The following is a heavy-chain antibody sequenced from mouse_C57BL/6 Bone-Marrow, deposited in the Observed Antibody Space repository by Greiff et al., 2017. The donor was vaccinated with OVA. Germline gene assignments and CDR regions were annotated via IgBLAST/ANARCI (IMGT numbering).Heavy chain of an antibody. Sequence: EVQLVESGPGLVKPSQSLSLTCSVTGYSITSGYYWNWIRQFPGNKLEWMGYISYDGSNNYNPSLKNRISITRDTSKNQFFLKLNSVTTEDTATYYCATYDYENYWGQGTTLTVSS. CDR1: GYSITSGYY. J-gene: IGHJ2*01. CDR3: ATYDYENY. CDR2: ISYDGSN. V-gene: IGHV3-6*01. D-gene: IGHD2-4*01.